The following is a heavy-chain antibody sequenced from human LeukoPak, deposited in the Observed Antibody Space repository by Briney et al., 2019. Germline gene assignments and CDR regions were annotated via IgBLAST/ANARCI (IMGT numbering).Heavy chain of an antibody. V-gene: IGHV3-48*01. J-gene: IGHJ5*02. CDR2: ISSSSSTI. CDR1: GFTFSSYS. Sequence: GGSLRLSCAASGFTFSSYSMNWVRQAPGKGLEWVSYISSSSSTIYYADSVKGRFTISRDNAKNSLYLQMNSLRAEDTAVYYCARERGITASADWFDPWGRGTLVTVSS. CDR3: ARERGITASADWFDP. D-gene: IGHD1-20*01.